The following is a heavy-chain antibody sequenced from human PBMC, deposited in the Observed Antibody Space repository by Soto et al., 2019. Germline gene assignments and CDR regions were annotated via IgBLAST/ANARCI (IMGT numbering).Heavy chain of an antibody. V-gene: IGHV1-69*02. CDR3: ARSGIAAAGVSYYYYGMDV. CDR2: IIPILGIA. CDR1: GGTFSSYT. J-gene: IGHJ6*02. Sequence: GASVKVSCKASGGTFSSYTISWVRQAPGQGLEWMGRIIPILGIANYAQKFQGRVTITADKSTSTAYMELSSLRSEDTAVYYCARSGIAAAGVSYYYYGMDVWGQGTTVTVSS. D-gene: IGHD6-13*01.